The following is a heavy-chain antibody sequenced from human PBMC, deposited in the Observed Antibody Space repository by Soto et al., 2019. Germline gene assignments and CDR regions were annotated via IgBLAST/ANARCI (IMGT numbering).Heavy chain of an antibody. CDR2: IIPVFRTS. V-gene: IGHV1-69*18. Sequence: QVQLVQSGAELKKPGSSVKVSCSASGVTFSSYAFTWVRQAPGQGLEWMSNIIPVFRTSNYAQGFQGSLTISADESTNTIYMELSSLRSEDTAVYFCAKDGSWDGGGGESWGQGTLVIVSS. CDR3: AKDGSWDGGGGES. D-gene: IGHD3-16*01. J-gene: IGHJ4*02. CDR1: GVTFSSYA.